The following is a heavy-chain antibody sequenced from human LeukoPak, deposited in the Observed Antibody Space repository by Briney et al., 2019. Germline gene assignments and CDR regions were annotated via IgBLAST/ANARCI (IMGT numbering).Heavy chain of an antibody. D-gene: IGHD1-26*01. J-gene: IGHJ5*02. V-gene: IGHV1-18*01. CDR3: ARDHYSGSYRHRYNWFDP. CDR2: ISAYNGNT. Sequence: GASVKVSCKASGYTFTSYGISWVRQAPGQGLERMGWISAYNGNTNYAQKLQGRVTMTTDTSTSTAYMELRSLRSDDTAVYYCARDHYSGSYRHRYNWFDPWGQGTLVTVSS. CDR1: GYTFTSYG.